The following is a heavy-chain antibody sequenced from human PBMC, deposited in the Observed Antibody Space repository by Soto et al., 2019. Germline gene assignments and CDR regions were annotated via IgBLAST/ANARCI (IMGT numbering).Heavy chain of an antibody. CDR2: FDPEDGET. J-gene: IGHJ5*02. V-gene: IGHV1-24*01. D-gene: IGHD6-13*01. CDR3: ARDGTSTTSNWFDP. CDR1: GYTLTELS. Sequence: GASVKVSCKVSGYTLTELSMHWVRQAPGKGLEWMGGFDPEDGETIYAQKFQGRVTMTEDTSTDTAYMELSSLRSEDTAVYYCARDGTSTTSNWFDPWGQGTLVTVSS.